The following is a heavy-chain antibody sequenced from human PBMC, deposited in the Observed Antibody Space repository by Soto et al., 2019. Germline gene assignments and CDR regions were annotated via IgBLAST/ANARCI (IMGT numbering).Heavy chain of an antibody. CDR3: ARDLYSYGLIRYYYYGMDV. Sequence: QVQLVQSGAEVKKPGSSVKVSCKASGGTYSSYAISWVRQAPGQGLEWMGGIIPIFGTANYAQKFQGRVTITADKSTSTAYMELSSLRSEDTAVYYCARDLYSYGLIRYYYYGMDVWGQGTTVTVSS. CDR2: IIPIFGTA. CDR1: GGTYSSYA. V-gene: IGHV1-69*06. D-gene: IGHD5-18*01. J-gene: IGHJ6*02.